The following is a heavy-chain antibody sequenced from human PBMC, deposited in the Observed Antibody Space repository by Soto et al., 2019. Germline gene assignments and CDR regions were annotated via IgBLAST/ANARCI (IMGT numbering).Heavy chain of an antibody. D-gene: IGHD2-21*02. Sequence: PGQSLKISCKGSGYSLTSYWISWVRQMPGKGLEWMGRIDPSDSYTNYSPSFQGHVTISADKSISTAYLQWSSLKASDTAIYYCARRHYCRGDCTINPDYSYEMDVWGQGTTVTVSS. CDR2: IDPSDSYT. CDR3: ARRHYCRGDCTINPDYSYEMDV. V-gene: IGHV5-10-1*01. J-gene: IGHJ6*02. CDR1: GYSLTSYW.